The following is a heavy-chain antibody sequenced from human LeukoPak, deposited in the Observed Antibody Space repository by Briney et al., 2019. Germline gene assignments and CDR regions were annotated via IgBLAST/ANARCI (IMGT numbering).Heavy chain of an antibody. D-gene: IGHD3-10*01. CDR2: IYSGGTT. CDR3: ARDSYCGSGSYYRYTFDY. Sequence: PGGSLRLSCAASGFTVSSNYMSWVRQAPGKGLEWVSVIYSGGTTYYADSVKGRFTISRDNSKNTLYLQMNSLRAEDTAVYYCARDSYCGSGSYYRYTFDYWGQGTLVTVSS. V-gene: IGHV3-53*01. J-gene: IGHJ4*02. CDR1: GFTVSSNY.